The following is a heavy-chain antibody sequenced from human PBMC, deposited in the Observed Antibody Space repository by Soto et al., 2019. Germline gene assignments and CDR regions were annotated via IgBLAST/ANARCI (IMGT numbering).Heavy chain of an antibody. D-gene: IGHD6-13*01. CDR3: ARVLGDSWSPVDY. Sequence: QVQLQESGPGLVKPSGTLSLTCAVSGGSISSSNWWSWVRQPPGKGLEWIGEIYHSGSTNYNPSLTSRVTLSVDKAKNQFSLKLSSVTAADTAVYYGARVLGDSWSPVDYWGQGTLVTVSS. CDR2: IYHSGST. J-gene: IGHJ4*02. CDR1: GGSISSSNW. V-gene: IGHV4-4*02.